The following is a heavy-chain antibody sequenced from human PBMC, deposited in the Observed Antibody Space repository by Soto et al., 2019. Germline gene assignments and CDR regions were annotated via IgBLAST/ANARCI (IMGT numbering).Heavy chain of an antibody. CDR1: GFTFSSYA. CDR3: AREGPNVAHDAFDI. Sequence: SGGSLRLSCAASGFTFSSYAMHWVRQAPGKGLEWVAVISYDGSNKYYADSVKGRFTISRDNSKNTLYLQMNGLRAEDTAVYYCAREGPNVAHDAFDIWGQGTMVTVSS. D-gene: IGHD1-1*01. V-gene: IGHV3-30-3*01. J-gene: IGHJ3*02. CDR2: ISYDGSNK.